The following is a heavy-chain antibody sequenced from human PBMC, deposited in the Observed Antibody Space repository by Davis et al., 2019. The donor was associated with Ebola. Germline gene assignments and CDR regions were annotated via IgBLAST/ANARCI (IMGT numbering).Heavy chain of an antibody. D-gene: IGHD3-9*01. Sequence: GASLQISCAASGFTFSDYYMSWIRQAPGKGLEWVSFISSGGTTIYYADSVKGRFTISRDNAKKSLYLQMNSLRAEDTAVYYCARDSKRYLDWQVDYWGQGTLVTVSS. CDR1: GFTFSDYY. J-gene: IGHJ4*02. V-gene: IGHV3-11*01. CDR2: ISSGGTTI. CDR3: ARDSKRYLDWQVDY.